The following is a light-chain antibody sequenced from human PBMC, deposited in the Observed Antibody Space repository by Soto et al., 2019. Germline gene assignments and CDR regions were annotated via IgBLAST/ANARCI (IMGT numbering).Light chain of an antibody. Sequence: QTVVTQAPSVSGTPGQRVTISCSGSSSNIESNWFYWYQQLPGTAPKLLIYGATHRPSGVPERFSGSRSGSSASLTITGLQAEDESFYHCQSYDSGLSGALFGGGTKVTVL. CDR3: QSYDSGLSGAL. J-gene: IGLJ2*01. V-gene: IGLV1-40*01. CDR1: SSNIESNW. CDR2: GAT.